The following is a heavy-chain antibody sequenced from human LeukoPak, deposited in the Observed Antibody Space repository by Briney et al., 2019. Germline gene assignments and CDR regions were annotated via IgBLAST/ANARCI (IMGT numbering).Heavy chain of an antibody. CDR2: FSRSGPDT. Sequence: GGSLRLSCAASGFTFGSSAMSWVRQAPGKGPEWVSTFSRSGPDTYYADSVKGRFTVFRDNSKNTLYLQMNSLRAEDTAVYYCAKGSLGSWYYFDYWGQGTLVTVSS. J-gene: IGHJ4*02. V-gene: IGHV3-23*01. CDR1: GFTFGSSA. CDR3: AKGSLGSWYYFDY. D-gene: IGHD6-13*01.